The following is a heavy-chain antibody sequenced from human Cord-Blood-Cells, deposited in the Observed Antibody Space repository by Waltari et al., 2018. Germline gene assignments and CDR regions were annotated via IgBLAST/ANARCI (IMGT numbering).Heavy chain of an antibody. Sequence: QVPLVQSGAEVKKPGASVKVSCKASGYTFTGAYMHLMRHAPGQGLEWMGWINPNSGGTNYAQKFQGRVTMTRDTSISTAYMELSRLRSDDTAVYYCARGYSSSYYYYGMDVWGQGTTVTVSS. J-gene: IGHJ6*02. CDR3: ARGYSSSYYYYGMDV. V-gene: IGHV1-2*02. CDR2: INPNSGGT. D-gene: IGHD6-6*01. CDR1: GYTFTGAY.